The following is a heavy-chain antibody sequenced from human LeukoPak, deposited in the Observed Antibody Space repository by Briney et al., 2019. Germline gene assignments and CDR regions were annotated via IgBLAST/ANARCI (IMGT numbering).Heavy chain of an antibody. CDR1: GFTFSSYG. CDR2: ISYDGSNK. Sequence: AGGSLRLSCAASGFTFSSYGMHWVRQAPGKGLEWVAVISYDGSNKYYADSVKGRFTISRDNSKNTLYLQMNSLRAEDTAVYYCVGIAAATTFDYWGQGTLVTVSS. V-gene: IGHV3-30*03. J-gene: IGHJ4*02. D-gene: IGHD6-13*01. CDR3: VGIAAATTFDY.